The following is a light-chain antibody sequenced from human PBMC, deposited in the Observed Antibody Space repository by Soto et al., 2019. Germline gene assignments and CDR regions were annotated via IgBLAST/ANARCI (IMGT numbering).Light chain of an antibody. CDR2: GAS. V-gene: IGKV3-15*01. CDR3: KQYKEWPPFT. Sequence: IVVSQSPATLSVSKGERATLSCRASQSVSSNLAWYQQKPGQAPRLLIYGASTRATGIPARFSGSGSGTDFTLTISSLEPEDFAVYYCKQYKEWPPFTFGQGTRLEI. CDR1: QSVSSN. J-gene: IGKJ5*01.